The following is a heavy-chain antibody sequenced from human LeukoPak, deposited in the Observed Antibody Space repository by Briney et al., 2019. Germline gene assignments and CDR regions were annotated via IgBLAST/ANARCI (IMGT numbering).Heavy chain of an antibody. V-gene: IGHV4-38-2*01. D-gene: IGHD3-22*01. CDR3: ARRYDSSGYGLDY. CDR2: IYHSGST. Sequence: SETLSLTCAVSGYSISSGYYWGWIRQPPGKGPEWIGSIYHSGSTYYNPSLKSRVTISVDTSKNQFSLKLSSVTAADTAVYYCARRYDSSGYGLDYWGQGTLVTVSS. J-gene: IGHJ4*02. CDR1: GYSISSGYY.